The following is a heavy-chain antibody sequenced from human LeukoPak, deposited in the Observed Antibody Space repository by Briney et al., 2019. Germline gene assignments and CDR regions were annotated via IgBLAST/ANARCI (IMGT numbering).Heavy chain of an antibody. Sequence: GGCLRLSSSASGFSSSSYAMRWGRRAPGEGLGYGSGISNNGGSPYYADSVKGRFTISRDNSKSTLYLQMDSQRAEDTAVYYCAKEYCGGDCYSGNIDAFDIWGQGTMVTVSS. J-gene: IGHJ3*02. CDR3: AKEYCGGDCYSGNIDAFDI. V-gene: IGHV3-64*04. CDR1: GFSSSSYA. CDR2: ISNNGGSP. D-gene: IGHD2-21*02.